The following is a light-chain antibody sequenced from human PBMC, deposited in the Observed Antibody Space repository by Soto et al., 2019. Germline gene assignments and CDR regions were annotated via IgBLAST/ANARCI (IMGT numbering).Light chain of an antibody. V-gene: IGLV2-11*01. CDR2: DVS. Sequence: QSFLTQPRSVSGSPGQAVTISCTGTSSDVGTYDFVSWYQQHPGKAPRLMIFDVSERPSGVPDRFSGSKSGNTASLTISGLQAEDEADYYCCLYAVTFYVFGTGTRSPS. J-gene: IGLJ1*01. CDR3: CLYAVTFYV. CDR1: SSDVGTYDF.